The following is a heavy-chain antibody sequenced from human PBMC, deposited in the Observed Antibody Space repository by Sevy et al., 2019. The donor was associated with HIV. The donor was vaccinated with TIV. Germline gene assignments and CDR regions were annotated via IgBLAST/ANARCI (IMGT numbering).Heavy chain of an antibody. CDR3: ARDPGYSSGSYYYYYMDV. Sequence: GGSLRLSCAASGFTFSSYSVNWVRQAPGKGLEWVSSISGNSNYIYYADSVKGRFTISRDNAKSSLYLQMNSLRAEDTAVYYCARDPGYSSGSYYYYYMDVWGKRTTVTVSS. V-gene: IGHV3-21*01. D-gene: IGHD5-18*01. J-gene: IGHJ6*03. CDR1: GFTFSSYS. CDR2: ISGNSNYI.